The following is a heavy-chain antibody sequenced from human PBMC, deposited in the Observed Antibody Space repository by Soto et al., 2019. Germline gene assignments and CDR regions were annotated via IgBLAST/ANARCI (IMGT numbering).Heavy chain of an antibody. CDR2: INAGNGHR. CDR3: AREVWDY. Sequence: QVQLVQSGAEVKKPGASVKVSCKASGYTFTSYAMHWVRQAPGQRLEWMGGINAGNGHRKHSTTFQGRATITRDTSASTAYTELSSLRSEATAVYYCAREVWDYWGQGTLVTVSS. D-gene: IGHD2-21*01. V-gene: IGHV1-3*01. CDR1: GYTFTSYA. J-gene: IGHJ4*02.